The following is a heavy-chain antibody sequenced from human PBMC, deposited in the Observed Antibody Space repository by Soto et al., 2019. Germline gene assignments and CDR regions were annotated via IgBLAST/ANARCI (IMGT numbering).Heavy chain of an antibody. CDR3: ARAHISSEISMPQTFHH. J-gene: IGHJ1*01. Sequence: GGSLRLSCEASGFIFSNYDMYWVRQGPGKGLEWVALMRSDGSNKYYVDSVKGRFTIARDNSKNMLFLQMDSLSAEDTAVYYCARAHISSEISMPQTFHHWGPGTLFTVSS. CDR2: MRSDGSNK. D-gene: IGHD2-2*01. V-gene: IGHV3-33*01. CDR1: GFIFSNYD.